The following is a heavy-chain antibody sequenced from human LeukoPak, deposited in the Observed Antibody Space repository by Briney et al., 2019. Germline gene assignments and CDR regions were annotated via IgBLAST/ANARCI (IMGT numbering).Heavy chain of an antibody. CDR2: INHSGST. J-gene: IGHJ4*02. CDR3: ARGSWGQGLVPAAPYFDY. CDR1: GGSISSSSYY. V-gene: IGHV4-39*07. D-gene: IGHD2-2*01. Sequence: SETLSLTCTVSGGSISSSSYYWSWIRQPPGKGLEWIGEINHSGSTNYNPSLKSRVTISVDTSKNQFSLKLSSVTAADTAVYYCARGSWGQGLVPAAPYFDYWGQGTLVTVSS.